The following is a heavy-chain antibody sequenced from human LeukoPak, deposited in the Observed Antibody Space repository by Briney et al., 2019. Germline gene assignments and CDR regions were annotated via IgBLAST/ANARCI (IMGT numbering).Heavy chain of an antibody. Sequence: GASVKVSCKASGYTFTNYYIHWVRQAPGQGPEWMGWVDPNSDDTKYAQKFQDRVTLTRDTSATTAYMDLSSLRSEDTALYFCARVNTPLQVAVAVPFDSWGQGTLVTVSS. D-gene: IGHD6-19*01. CDR2: VDPNSDDT. J-gene: IGHJ4*02. CDR1: GYTFTNYY. V-gene: IGHV1-2*02. CDR3: ARVNTPLQVAVAVPFDS.